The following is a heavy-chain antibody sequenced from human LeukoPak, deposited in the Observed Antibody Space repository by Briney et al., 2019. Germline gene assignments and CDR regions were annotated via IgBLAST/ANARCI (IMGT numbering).Heavy chain of an antibody. J-gene: IGHJ4*02. CDR1: GFTFSSYG. V-gene: IGHV3-30*02. CDR2: IRYDGSNK. CDR3: AKVVVVPAATDFDY. Sequence: GGSLRLSCAASGFTFSSYGMHWVRQAPGKGPEWVAFIRYDGSNKYYADSVKGRFTISRDNSKNTLYLQMNSLRAEDTAVYYCAKVVVVPAATDFDYWGQGTLVTVSS. D-gene: IGHD2-2*01.